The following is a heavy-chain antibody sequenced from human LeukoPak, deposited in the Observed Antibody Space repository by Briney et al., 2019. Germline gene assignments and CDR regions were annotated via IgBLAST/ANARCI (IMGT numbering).Heavy chain of an antibody. CDR2: IKQDGSEK. D-gene: IGHD2-2*01. CDR3: ARWRGGFCSSTSCPGGLDY. V-gene: IGHV3-7*01. CDR1: GFTFSSYW. J-gene: IGHJ4*02. Sequence: PGGSLRLSCAASGFTFSSYWMSWVRQAPGKGLGWVANIKQDGSEKYYVDSVKGRFTISRDNAKNSLYLQMNSLRAEDTAVYYCARWRGGFCSSTSCPGGLDYWGQGTLVTVSS.